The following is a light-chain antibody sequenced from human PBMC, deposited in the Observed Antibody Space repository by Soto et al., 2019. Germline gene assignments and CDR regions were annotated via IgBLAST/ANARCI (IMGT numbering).Light chain of an antibody. CDR2: AAS. CDR3: QQSYIPPCT. V-gene: IGKV1-39*01. CDR1: QSISSY. Sequence: GSLSYWASQSISSYLNWYQQKPGKAPKLLIYAASSLQSGVPSRFSGSGSWTDFPLTICSLQPENFATSYCQQSYIPPCTFPERTEADIK. J-gene: IGKJ4*02.